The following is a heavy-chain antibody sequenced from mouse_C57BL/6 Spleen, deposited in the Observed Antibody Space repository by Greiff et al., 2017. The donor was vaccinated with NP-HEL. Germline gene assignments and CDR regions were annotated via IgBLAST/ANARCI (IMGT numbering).Heavy chain of an antibody. V-gene: IGHV1-75*01. CDR1: GYTFTDYY. Sequence: QVQLQQSGPELVKPGASVKISCKASGYTFTDYYINWVKQRPGQGLEWIGWIFPGSGSTYYNEKFTGKATLTVDKSSSTAYMLLSSLTSEDSAVYFCERSPLHYYGSSLYFDYWGQGTTLTVSS. J-gene: IGHJ2*01. CDR2: IFPGSGST. D-gene: IGHD1-1*01. CDR3: ERSPLHYYGSSLYFDY.